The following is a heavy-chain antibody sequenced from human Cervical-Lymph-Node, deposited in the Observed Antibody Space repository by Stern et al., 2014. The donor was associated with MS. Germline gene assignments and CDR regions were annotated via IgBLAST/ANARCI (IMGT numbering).Heavy chain of an antibody. V-gene: IGHV3-23*04. Sequence: EVQLVESGGGLVQPGGSLRLSCVASGFTFSTYAMSWVRQAPGKGLEWVSTIIVSGGSTYYADSVQGRFTISRDNFKNTLYLEMNSLRAEDTAVYYCAQLTSHWGQGTLVTVS. J-gene: IGHJ4*02. CDR3: AQLTSH. CDR2: IIVSGGST. CDR1: GFTFSTYA.